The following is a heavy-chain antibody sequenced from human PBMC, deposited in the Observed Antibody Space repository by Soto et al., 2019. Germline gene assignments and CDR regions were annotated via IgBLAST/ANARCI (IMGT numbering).Heavy chain of an antibody. Sequence: SVQVSCKASGYTFTSYDINWVRQAPGQGLEWMGGMIPIFGTANYAQKFQGRVTITADESTSTAYMELSSLRSEDTAVYYCASIIVATTPTSTLYYYYYGMDVWGQGTTVTVSS. CDR1: GYTFTSYD. CDR2: MIPIFGTA. V-gene: IGHV1-69*13. CDR3: ASIIVATTPTSTLYYYYYGMDV. J-gene: IGHJ6*02. D-gene: IGHD5-12*01.